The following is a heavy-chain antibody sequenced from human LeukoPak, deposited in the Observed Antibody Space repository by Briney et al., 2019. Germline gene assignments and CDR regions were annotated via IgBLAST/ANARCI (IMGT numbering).Heavy chain of an antibody. V-gene: IGHV3-7*01. Sequence: AGSLTPSCAASGFTFSNYWMSWVRQPPPNGLERVANIKHYRSEKHYVDSVKDRFTVSRDNPKSTLYPQMNSLGAEDTAVYSCARALTVVGSYFAYSGQGTLVTVSS. D-gene: IGHD1-26*01. J-gene: IGHJ4*02. CDR2: IKHYRSEK. CDR1: GFTFSNYW. CDR3: ARALTVVGSYFAY.